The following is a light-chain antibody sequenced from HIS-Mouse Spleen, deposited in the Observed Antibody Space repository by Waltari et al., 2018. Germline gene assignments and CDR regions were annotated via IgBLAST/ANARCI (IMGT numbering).Light chain of an antibody. V-gene: IGLV1-47*01. CDR2: RNN. CDR3: AAWDDSLSGPV. Sequence: QSVLTQPPSASGTPGHRLTISCPGSSSNIGSNYVYRYQQHPGPAPKLLIYRNNQRPSWVPYRFSCCKSGTSASLAISGLRSEDEADYYCAAWDDSLSGPVFGGGTKLTVL. J-gene: IGLJ3*02. CDR1: SSNIGSNY.